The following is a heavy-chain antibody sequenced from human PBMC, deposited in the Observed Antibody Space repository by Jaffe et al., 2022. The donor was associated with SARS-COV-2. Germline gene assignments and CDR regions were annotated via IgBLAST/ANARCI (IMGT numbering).Heavy chain of an antibody. Sequence: EVQLVESGGGLVQPGGSLRLSCAASGFTVSSNYMSWVRQAPGKGLEWVSVIYSGGSTYYADSVKGRFTISRDNSKNTLYLQMNSLRAEDTAVYYCARTRAIFGVVHDAFDIWGQGTMVTVSS. D-gene: IGHD3-3*01. J-gene: IGHJ3*02. CDR2: IYSGGST. V-gene: IGHV3-66*02. CDR1: GFTVSSNY. CDR3: ARTRAIFGVVHDAFDI.